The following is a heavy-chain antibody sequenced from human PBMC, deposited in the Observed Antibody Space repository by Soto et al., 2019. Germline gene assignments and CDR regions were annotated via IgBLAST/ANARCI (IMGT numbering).Heavy chain of an antibody. CDR2: IIGSGCRI. Sequence: GGSLRLSCAASGFTFSSYAMSWVRQAPGKGLEWVSSIIGSGCRIYYADSVKGRFTISRDNSKNTLYLQMNSLRAEDTAVYYCAKEGKIYCGGDCYHYYYSGMDVWGQGTTVTVSS. J-gene: IGHJ6*02. V-gene: IGHV3-23*01. CDR1: GFTFSSYA. CDR3: AKEGKIYCGGDCYHYYYSGMDV. D-gene: IGHD2-21*02.